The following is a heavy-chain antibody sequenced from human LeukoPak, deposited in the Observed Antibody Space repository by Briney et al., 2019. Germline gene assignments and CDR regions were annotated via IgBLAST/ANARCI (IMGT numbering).Heavy chain of an antibody. CDR1: GGSISSSNYY. CDR3: ARGPRVLWFGELLYSYYYYYMDV. CDR2: IYYSGST. D-gene: IGHD3-10*01. J-gene: IGHJ6*03. V-gene: IGHV4-39*07. Sequence: SETLSLTCSVSGGSISSSNYYWGWIRQPPGKGLEWIGSIYYSGSTYYNPSLKSRVTISVDTSKNQFSLKLSSVTAADTAVYYCARGPRVLWFGELLYSYYYYYMDVWGKGTTVTVSS.